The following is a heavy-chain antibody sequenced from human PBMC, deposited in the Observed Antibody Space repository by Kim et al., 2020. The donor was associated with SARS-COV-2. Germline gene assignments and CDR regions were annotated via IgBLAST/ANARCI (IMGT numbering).Heavy chain of an antibody. CDR1: NYSISSAYY. CDR2: IYHSGST. D-gene: IGHD3-9*01. J-gene: IGHJ4*02. V-gene: IGHV4-38-2*02. CDR3: ASDILTGYGPFDD. Sequence: SETLSLTCSVSNYSISSAYYWGWIRQSPGKGLEWIGSIYHSGSTYYNPSLKSRVSISIDTSKKQFSLTLSSVTAADTAIYYCASDILTGYGPFDDWGQGTLVAVSS.